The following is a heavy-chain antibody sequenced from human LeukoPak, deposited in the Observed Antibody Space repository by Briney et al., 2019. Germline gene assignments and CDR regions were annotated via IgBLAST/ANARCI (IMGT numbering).Heavy chain of an antibody. Sequence: SETLSLTCAVYGESFSGYYWSWIRQPPGKGLEWIGEINHSGSTNYNPSLKSRVTISVDTSKNQFSLKLSSVTAADTAVYYCARVGAPYSSSWYFSLWGQGTLVTVSS. J-gene: IGHJ4*02. D-gene: IGHD6-13*01. CDR2: INHSGST. CDR3: ARVGAPYSSSWYFSL. CDR1: GESFSGYY. V-gene: IGHV4-34*01.